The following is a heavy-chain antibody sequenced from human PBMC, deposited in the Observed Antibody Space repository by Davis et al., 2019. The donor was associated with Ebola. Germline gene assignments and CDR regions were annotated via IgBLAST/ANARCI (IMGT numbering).Heavy chain of an antibody. V-gene: IGHV1-18*01. D-gene: IGHD2-2*02. CDR2: ISAYNGNT. CDR3: ARGYCSSTSCYTRQPSPYYYYYGMDV. J-gene: IGHJ6*02. CDR1: GYTFTSYG. Sequence: ASVKVSCKASGYTFTSYGISWVRQAPGQGLEWMGWISAYNGNTNYAQKLQGRVTMTTDTSTSTAYMELRSLRSDDTAVYYCARGYCSSTSCYTRQPSPYYYYYGMDVWGQGTTVTVSS.